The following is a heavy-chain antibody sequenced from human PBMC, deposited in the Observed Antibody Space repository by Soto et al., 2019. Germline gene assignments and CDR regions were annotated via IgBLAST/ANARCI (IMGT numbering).Heavy chain of an antibody. V-gene: IGHV1-46*01. CDR3: ARDYXSSKXSLXXFDF. CDR1: GYSFISHY. J-gene: IGHJ4*02. CDR2: INPSGGSA. D-gene: IGHD2-2*01. Sequence: QVQLVQSGAEVTRPGASVKVSCKASGYSFISHYIHWVRQAPXQGLEWMGFINPSGGSATLAQKXXXXXXXXXXXXXXXXXXXXXXXXXXXXXXXYXARDYXSSKXSLXXFDFWGQGTLVTVSS.